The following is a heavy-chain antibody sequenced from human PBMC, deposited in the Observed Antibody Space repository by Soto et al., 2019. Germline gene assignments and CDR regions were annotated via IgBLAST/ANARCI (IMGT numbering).Heavy chain of an antibody. CDR1: GYTFTIYW. J-gene: IGHJ4*02. CDR3: GSNAHSVGARFDL. CDR2: IYHSDSDT. V-gene: IGHV5-51*01. D-gene: IGHD1-26*01. Sequence: PGESPKISCHVSGYTFTIYWIGWVRQMPGKGLEWMGIIYHSDSDTRYSPSFQGQVTISADQYLNTAYLQWDSLKASNTAIYYCGSNAHSVGARFDLWGQGNLVTVS.